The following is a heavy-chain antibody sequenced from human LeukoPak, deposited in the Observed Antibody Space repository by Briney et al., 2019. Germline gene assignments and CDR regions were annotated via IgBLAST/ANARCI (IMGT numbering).Heavy chain of an antibody. J-gene: IGHJ4*02. Sequence: GGSLRLSCAASGFTFSSYAMSWVRQAPGKGLEWVSAISGSGGSTYYADSVKGRFTISSDNSKNTLYLQMNSLRAEDTAVYYCAKDNRDTAMVPLLYWGQGTLVTVSS. CDR3: AKDNRDTAMVPLLY. V-gene: IGHV3-23*01. CDR2: ISGSGGST. CDR1: GFTFSSYA. D-gene: IGHD5-18*01.